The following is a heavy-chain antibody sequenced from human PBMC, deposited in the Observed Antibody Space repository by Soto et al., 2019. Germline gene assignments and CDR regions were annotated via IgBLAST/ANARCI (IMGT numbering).Heavy chain of an antibody. V-gene: IGHV3-72*01. J-gene: IGHJ4*02. D-gene: IGHD1-26*01. CDR3: GRVGWELLHIDY. Sequence: EVQLVESGGGLVQPGGSLRLSCAASGFTFSDHYMDWVRQAPGKGLEWVGRTRNKAKSYTTEYAASVKGRFTMSRDDSKFSVYQQMNSLKTEDTAVYYCGRVGWELLHIDYWGQGTLVTVSS. CDR2: TRNKAKSYTT. CDR1: GFTFSDHY.